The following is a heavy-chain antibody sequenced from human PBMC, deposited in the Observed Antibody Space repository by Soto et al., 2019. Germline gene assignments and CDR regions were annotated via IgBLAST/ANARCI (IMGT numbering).Heavy chain of an antibody. CDR3: ARGRMSMATIGSWFDP. D-gene: IGHD5-12*01. V-gene: IGHV1-2*04. CDR1: GYTFTGYY. Sequence: QVQLVQSGAEVKKPGASVKVSCKASGYTFTGYYMHGVRQAPGQGLECMGWINPNSGGTNYAQKFQGWVTMTRDTSISTAYMELSRLRSDDTAVYYCARGRMSMATIGSWFDPWGQGTLVTVSS. J-gene: IGHJ5*02. CDR2: INPNSGGT.